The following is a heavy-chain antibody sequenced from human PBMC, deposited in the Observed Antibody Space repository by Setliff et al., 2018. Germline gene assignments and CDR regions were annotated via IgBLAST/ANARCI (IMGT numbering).Heavy chain of an antibody. CDR2: INTENGNP. CDR1: GYKVSNYA. CDR3: ARDNGDYGRTSFDY. D-gene: IGHD4-17*01. Sequence: ASVKVSCKASGYKVSNYAMNWVRQAPGQGLEWLGWINTENGNPTYAQDFTGRFVFSLDTTVNTAFLQIRTLKAEDTAVYYCARDNGDYGRTSFDYWGQGALVTVS. V-gene: IGHV7-4-1*01. J-gene: IGHJ4*02.